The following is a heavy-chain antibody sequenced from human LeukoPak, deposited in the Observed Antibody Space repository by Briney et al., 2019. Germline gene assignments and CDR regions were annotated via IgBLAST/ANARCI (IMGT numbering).Heavy chain of an antibody. CDR1: GYSFTSNY. CDR3: ARLPSSGWYVALYGPKYYYYGMDV. J-gene: IGHJ6*02. D-gene: IGHD6-19*01. V-gene: IGHV1-46*01. CDR2: IYSRDGST. Sequence: ASVKVSCKASGYSFTSNYIHWVRQAPGQGLEWMGMIYSRDGSTSYAQKFQGRVTVTRDTSTSTVHMELSGLRSEDTAVYYCARLPSSGWYVALYGPKYYYYGMDVWGQGTTVTVSS.